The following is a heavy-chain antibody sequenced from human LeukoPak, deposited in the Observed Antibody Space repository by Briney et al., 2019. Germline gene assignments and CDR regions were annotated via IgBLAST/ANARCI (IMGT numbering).Heavy chain of an antibody. CDR2: IYTSGST. CDR3: ARELIFGVVEGWFDP. D-gene: IGHD3-3*01. CDR1: GGSISSYY. V-gene: IGHV4-4*07. J-gene: IGHJ5*02. Sequence: SETLSLTCTVSGGSISSYYWSWIRQPAGKGLEWIGRIYTSGSTNYNPSLKSRVTMSVDTSKNQFSLKLSSVTAADTAVYYCARELIFGVVEGWFDPWGQGTLVTVSS.